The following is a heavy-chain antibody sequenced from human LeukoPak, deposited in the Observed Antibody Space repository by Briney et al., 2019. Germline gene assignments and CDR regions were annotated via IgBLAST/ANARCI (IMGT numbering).Heavy chain of an antibody. CDR1: GGSFSGYY. J-gene: IGHJ4*02. CDR3: AREGYRSYYDSSGYFDY. V-gene: IGHV4-34*01. CDR2: INHSGST. Sequence: PSETLSLTCAVYGGSFSGYYWSWIRQPPGKGLEWIGEINHSGSTNYNPSLKSRVTISVDTSKNQFSLKLSSVTAADTAVYYCAREGYRSYYDSSGYFDYWGQGTLVTVSS. D-gene: IGHD3-22*01.